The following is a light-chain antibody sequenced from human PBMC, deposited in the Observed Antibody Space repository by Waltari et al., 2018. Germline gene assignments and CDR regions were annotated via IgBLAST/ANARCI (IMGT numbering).Light chain of an antibody. CDR2: DTT. CDR3: LLSFGITQI. J-gene: IGLJ2*01. V-gene: IGLV7-46*01. CDR1: TGTVTNNHY. Sequence: QAVVTQEPSVTVSPGGTLTLTCGSSTGTVTNNHYPYWFQQKPGQAPRTLIYDTTNKYSWTPARFSGSRLGGQAALTLSGVQPEDEAEYYCLLSFGITQIFGGGTKLTVL.